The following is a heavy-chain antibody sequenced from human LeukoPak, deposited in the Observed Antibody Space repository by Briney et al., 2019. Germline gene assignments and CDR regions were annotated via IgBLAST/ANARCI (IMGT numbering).Heavy chain of an antibody. CDR1: GGSISSSSYY. D-gene: IGHD6-13*01. CDR3: ARFGRGQQLPLDY. V-gene: IGHV4-39*07. CDR2: IYYSGST. J-gene: IGHJ4*02. Sequence: PSETLSLTCTVSGGSISSSSYYWGWIRQPPGKGLEWIGSIYYSGSTYYNPSLKSRVTISVDTSKNQFSLKLSSVTAADTAVYYCARFGRGQQLPLDYWGQGSLVTVSS.